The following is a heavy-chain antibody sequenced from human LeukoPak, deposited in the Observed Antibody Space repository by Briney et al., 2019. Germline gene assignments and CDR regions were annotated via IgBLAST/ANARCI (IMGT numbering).Heavy chain of an antibody. CDR1: GFSFSSYA. CDR3: ARVVGGTWLVDY. CDR2: ISFDGGST. Sequence: GRSLRLSCAASGFSFSSYAMHWVRQAPGKGLEWVAYISFDGGSTYYADSVKGPFTISRDNSKSTLYLQMNSLNPEDTAVYYCARVVGGTWLVDYWGQGALVTVSS. J-gene: IGHJ4*02. V-gene: IGHV3-30-3*01. D-gene: IGHD1-26*01.